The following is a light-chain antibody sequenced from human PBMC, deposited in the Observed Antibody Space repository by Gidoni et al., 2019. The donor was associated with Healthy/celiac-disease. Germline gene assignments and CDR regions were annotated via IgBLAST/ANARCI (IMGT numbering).Light chain of an antibody. V-gene: IGKV3-15*01. CDR1: QSVSSN. CDR2: GAS. CDR3: QQYNNWPPLT. Sequence: EIVMTQSPATLSVSPGERATLSCRASQSVSSNLAWYQQKPGQAPRLHIYGASTRATGFPARFSGSGSGTEFTLTISSLQSEDFAVYYCQQYNNWPPLTFXGXTKLEIK. J-gene: IGKJ4*01.